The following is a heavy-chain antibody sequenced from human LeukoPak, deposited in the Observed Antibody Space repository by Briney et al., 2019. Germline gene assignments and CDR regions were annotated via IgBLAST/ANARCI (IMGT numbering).Heavy chain of an antibody. CDR3: ATTDPIAVADY. V-gene: IGHV4-59*01. CDR1: GGSISSYY. D-gene: IGHD6-19*01. J-gene: IGHJ4*02. Sequence: SEALSLTCTVSGGSISSYYWSWIRQPPGEGLEWIGYIYYSGSTNYNPSLKSRVTISVDTSKNQFSLKLSSVTAADTAVYYCATTDPIAVADYWGQGTLVTVSS. CDR2: IYYSGST.